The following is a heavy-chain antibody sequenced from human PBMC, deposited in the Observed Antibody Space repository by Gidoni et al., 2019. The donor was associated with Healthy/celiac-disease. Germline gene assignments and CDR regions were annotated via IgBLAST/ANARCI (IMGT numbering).Heavy chain of an antibody. J-gene: IGHJ4*02. D-gene: IGHD3-10*01. Sequence: QVQLQQWGAGLLKPSETLSLTCAVYGGSFSGYYWSWIRQPPGKGLEWIGEINHSGSTNYNPSLKSRVTISVDTSKNQFSLKLSSVTAADTAVYYCARAKPSGSYQYYFDYWGQGTLVTVS. CDR3: ARAKPSGSYQYYFDY. CDR2: INHSGST. CDR1: GGSFSGYY. V-gene: IGHV4-34*01.